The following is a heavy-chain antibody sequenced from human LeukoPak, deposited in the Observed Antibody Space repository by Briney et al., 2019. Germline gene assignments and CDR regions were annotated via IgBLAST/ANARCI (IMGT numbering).Heavy chain of an antibody. V-gene: IGHV1-69*13. D-gene: IGHD3-3*01. CDR2: IVPSFGTI. Sequence: SVKVSCKASGDIFSSNGINWVRQAPGQGLEWMGRIVPSFGTIDYAQKFQGRVRIIADESTSTAYMELSSLRFEDTAMYYCARGEWYSDRFYYYGMDVWGQGTTVIVSS. CDR3: ARGEWYSDRFYYYGMDV. CDR1: GDIFSSNG. J-gene: IGHJ6*02.